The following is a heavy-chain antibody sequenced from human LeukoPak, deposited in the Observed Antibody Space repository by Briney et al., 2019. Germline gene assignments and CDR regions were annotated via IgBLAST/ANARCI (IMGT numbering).Heavy chain of an antibody. D-gene: IGHD2-15*01. Sequence: SETLSLTCTVSGGSIRSGGYYWTWIRQHPGKGLEWIGYIYYSGSTYYNPSLKSRVTISVDTSKNQFSLKLSSVTAADTAVYYCALGYCGGGSCYAREYFQHWGQGTLVTVSS. CDR1: GGSIRSGGYY. V-gene: IGHV4-31*03. J-gene: IGHJ1*01. CDR2: IYYSGST. CDR3: ALGYCGGGSCYAREYFQH.